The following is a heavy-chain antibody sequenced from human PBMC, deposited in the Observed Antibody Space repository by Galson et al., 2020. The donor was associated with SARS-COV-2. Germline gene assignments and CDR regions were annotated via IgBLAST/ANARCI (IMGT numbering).Heavy chain of an antibody. CDR2: ISHSGGT. CDR1: GTSISSGSYS. V-gene: IGHV4-30-2*01. Sequence: SETLSLTCAASGTSISSGSYSWNWLRQPPGKGLEWIGYISHSGGTYYNPSLKSRVTISGDRSKNQFSLRLSSVTAADTAVYYCARLHYGEYAPEAFDIWGPGTRVTVAS. J-gene: IGHJ3*02. CDR3: ARLHYGEYAPEAFDI. D-gene: IGHD4-17*01.